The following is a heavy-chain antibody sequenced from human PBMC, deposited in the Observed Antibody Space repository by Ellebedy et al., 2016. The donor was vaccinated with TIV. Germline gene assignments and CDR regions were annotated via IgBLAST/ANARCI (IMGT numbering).Heavy chain of an antibody. CDR3: VRGRGIAVAGTYEDTWFDP. CDR2: IYYSGNT. D-gene: IGHD6-19*01. V-gene: IGHV4-59*01. CDR1: GGSISSYF. Sequence: MPGGSLRLSCTVSGGSISSYFWTWIRQPPGKGLEWIGDIYYSGNTYYDPSLKSRASMSVDTSNNHFSLRLNSATAADTAVYYCVRGRGIAVAGTYEDTWFDPWGQGTLVTVSS. J-gene: IGHJ5*02.